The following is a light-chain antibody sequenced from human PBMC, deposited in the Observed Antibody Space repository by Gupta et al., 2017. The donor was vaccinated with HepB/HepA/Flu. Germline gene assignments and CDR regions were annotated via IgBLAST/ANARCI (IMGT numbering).Light chain of an antibody. Sequence: EVELTQSPDFKSVTPKAKVTITCRASESIGTSLHWYQQTPDQSPKLLTKDASQSFSRVPSRFSGSGSATDFTLTINSLEAEDGATYYYHQSSSLPYTFGQGTKLEIK. V-gene: IGKV6-21*01. CDR3: HQSSSLPYT. CDR1: ESIGTS. CDR2: DAS. J-gene: IGKJ2*01.